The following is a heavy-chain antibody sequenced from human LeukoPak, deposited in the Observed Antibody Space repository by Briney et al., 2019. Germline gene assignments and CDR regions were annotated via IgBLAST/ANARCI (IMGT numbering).Heavy chain of an antibody. J-gene: IGHJ4*02. CDR1: GFTFRNYA. CDR2: ISFSGSDT. Sequence: GGSLRLSWAASGFTFRNYAMSWVRQAPGKGLEWVSAISFSGSDTYYADSVKGRFTISRDNSKNTLYLQMNSLRADDTAVYYCAKGGSIGSYFVAFDYWGQGTLVTVSS. D-gene: IGHD1-26*01. V-gene: IGHV3-23*01. CDR3: AKGGSIGSYFVAFDY.